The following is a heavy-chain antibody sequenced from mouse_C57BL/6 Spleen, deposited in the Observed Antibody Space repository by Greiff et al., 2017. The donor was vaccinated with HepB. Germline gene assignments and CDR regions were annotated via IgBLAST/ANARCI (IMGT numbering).Heavy chain of an antibody. Sequence: QVQLKESGAELVRPGASVKLSCKASGYTFTDYYINWVKQRPGQGLEWIARIYPGSGNTYYNEKFKGKATLTAEKSSSTAYMQLSSLTSEDSAVYFCAREDYYGSSYDYFDYWGQGTTLTVSS. D-gene: IGHD1-1*01. CDR3: AREDYYGSSYDYFDY. CDR1: GYTFTDYY. CDR2: IYPGSGNT. V-gene: IGHV1-76*01. J-gene: IGHJ2*01.